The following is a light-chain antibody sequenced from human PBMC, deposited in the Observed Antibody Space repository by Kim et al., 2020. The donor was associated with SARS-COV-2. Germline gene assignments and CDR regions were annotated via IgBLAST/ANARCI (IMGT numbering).Light chain of an antibody. CDR1: QGISSY. Sequence: AIRITQSPSSLSASTGDRVTITCRASQGISSYLAWYQQKPGEAPKLLIYAASTLQSGVPSRFSGSGSGTDFTLTISCLQSEDFATYYCQQYYSYPYTFGQGTKLEI. CDR3: QQYYSYPYT. V-gene: IGKV1-8*01. CDR2: AAS. J-gene: IGKJ2*01.